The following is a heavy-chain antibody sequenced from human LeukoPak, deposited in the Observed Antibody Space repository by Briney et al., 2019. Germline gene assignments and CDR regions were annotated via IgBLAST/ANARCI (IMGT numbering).Heavy chain of an antibody. Sequence: GGSLRLSCAASGFTLSTYNMHWVRQAPGKGLVWVSRINTDGSSTTYADSVKGRFTISRDTAKNTLYLQMNSLGAEDTAVYYCVRKIVGADFDYWGQGTLVTVSS. CDR2: INTDGSST. CDR3: VRKIVGADFDY. V-gene: IGHV3-74*03. J-gene: IGHJ4*02. D-gene: IGHD1-26*01. CDR1: GFTLSTYN.